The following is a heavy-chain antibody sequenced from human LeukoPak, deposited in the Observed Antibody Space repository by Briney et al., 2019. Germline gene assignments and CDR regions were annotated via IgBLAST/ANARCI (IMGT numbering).Heavy chain of an antibody. CDR3: ARAWDHYDSSGYYIDY. CDR2: ISYDGSNK. J-gene: IGHJ4*02. Sequence: GGSLRLSCAASGFTFSSYAMHWVRQAPGKGLEWVAVISYDGSNKYYADSVKGRFTISRDNAKDSLYLQMNSLRAEDTAVYYCARAWDHYDSSGYYIDYWGQGTLVTVSS. V-gene: IGHV3-30-3*01. CDR1: GFTFSSYA. D-gene: IGHD3-22*01.